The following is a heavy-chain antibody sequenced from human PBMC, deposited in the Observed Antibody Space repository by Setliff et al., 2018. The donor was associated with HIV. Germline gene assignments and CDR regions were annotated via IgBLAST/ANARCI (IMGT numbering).Heavy chain of an antibody. J-gene: IGHJ4*02. V-gene: IGHV4-34*01. CDR3: ARGRSMPTLTT. CDR1: GGSFSDSY. D-gene: IGHD3-22*01. CDR2: ISHSGTT. Sequence: SETLSLTCGVYGGSFSDSYYTWIRQPPGKGLEWIGQISHSGTTTYNSSLKSRVTMSVDSSTNQFSLTLTSMTAPDTAVYYCARGRSMPTLTTWGQGALVTVSS.